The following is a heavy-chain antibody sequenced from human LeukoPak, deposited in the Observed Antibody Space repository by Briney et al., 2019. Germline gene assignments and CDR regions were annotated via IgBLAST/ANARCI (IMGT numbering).Heavy chain of an antibody. V-gene: IGHV4-31*03. D-gene: IGHD6-19*01. CDR1: GGSISSGGYY. CDR3: ASSGWGVFDY. CDR2: IYYSGST. J-gene: IGHJ4*02. Sequence: SQTLSLTCTVSGGSISSGGYYWSWIRQHPGKGLEWIGYIYYSGSTYYNPSLKSRVSFSIDTSKNQFSLKLRSVTAADTAVYYCASSGWGVFDYWGQGTLVTVSS.